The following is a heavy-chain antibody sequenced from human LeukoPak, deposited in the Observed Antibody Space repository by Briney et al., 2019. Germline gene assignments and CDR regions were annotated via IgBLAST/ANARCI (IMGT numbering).Heavy chain of an antibody. J-gene: IGHJ6*03. CDR1: GYTFTSYD. CDR2: MNPNSGNT. V-gene: IGHV1-8*01. Sequence: ASVKVSCKASGYTFTSYDINWVRQATGQGLEWMGWMNPNSGNTGYAQKFQGRVTMTRNTSISTAYMELSSLRSEDTAVYYCARTIYSLRYYYYMDVWGKGTTVTVSS. CDR3: ARTIYSLRYYYYMDV. D-gene: IGHD4-11*01.